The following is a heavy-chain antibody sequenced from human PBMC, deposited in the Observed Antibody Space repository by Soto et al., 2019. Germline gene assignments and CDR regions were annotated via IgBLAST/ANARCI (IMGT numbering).Heavy chain of an antibody. CDR3: ARGERTQLDLFDY. V-gene: IGHV1-46*03. D-gene: IGHD1-1*01. Sequence: QVQLVQSEAEVKKPGASVKVSCKASGYAFTSYYMHWVRQAPGHGLEWMGIINPSGGSTSYAQKFQGRVTMTRDTSTSTGYMELSSLRSEDTAVYYCARGERTQLDLFDYGGQGTMVTVSS. J-gene: IGHJ4*02. CDR1: GYAFTSYY. CDR2: INPSGGST.